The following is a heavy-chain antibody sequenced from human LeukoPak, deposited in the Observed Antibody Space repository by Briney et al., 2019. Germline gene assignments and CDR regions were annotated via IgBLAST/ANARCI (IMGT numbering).Heavy chain of an antibody. D-gene: IGHD6-19*01. J-gene: IGHJ6*04. CDR3: ARVLAVAGPLDV. V-gene: IGHV1-18*01. CDR2: ISAYNGNI. CDR1: GYTLTSYG. Sequence: GAPVKVSCKASGYTLTSYGISWVRQAPGQGLEWMGWISAYNGNINYAQKLQGRVTMTTDTSTSTAYMELRSLRSDDTAVYYCARVLAVAGPLDVWGKGTTVTVSS.